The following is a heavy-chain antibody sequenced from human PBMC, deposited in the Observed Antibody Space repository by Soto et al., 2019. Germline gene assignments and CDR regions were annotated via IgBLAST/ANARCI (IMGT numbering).Heavy chain of an antibody. CDR3: ATKTDSIPSGGDV. V-gene: IGHV3-53*04. CDR1: GFAVRHNY. J-gene: IGHJ6*04. D-gene: IGHD3-10*01. CDR2: IYSGGDT. Sequence: EVQLVESGGGLVQPGGSLRLSCTASGFAVRHNYMTWVRQAPGKGLEWVSLIYSGGDTAYADSVKGRFTISRHTSQNTLYLQMNSLRAEDPAVYYCATKTDSIPSGGDVWGKGTAVTVSS.